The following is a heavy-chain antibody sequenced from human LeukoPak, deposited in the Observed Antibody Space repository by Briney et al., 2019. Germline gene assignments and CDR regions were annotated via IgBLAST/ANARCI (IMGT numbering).Heavy chain of an antibody. V-gene: IGHV3-30*04. CDR3: ARGKWDPFDWLPGYYYYYGMDV. CDR2: ISYDGSNK. D-gene: IGHD3-9*01. Sequence: PGGSLRLSCAASGFTFSSYAMHWVRQAPGKGLEWVAVISYDGSNKYYADSVKGRFTISRDNSKNTLYLQMNSLRAEDTAVYYCARGKWDPFDWLPGYYYYYGMDVWGQGTTVTVSS. CDR1: GFTFSSYA. J-gene: IGHJ6*02.